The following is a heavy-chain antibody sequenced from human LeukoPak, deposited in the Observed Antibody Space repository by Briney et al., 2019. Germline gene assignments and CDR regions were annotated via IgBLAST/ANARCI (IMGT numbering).Heavy chain of an antibody. CDR3: ARSDLATITAGPFEY. D-gene: IGHD5-12*01. CDR2: ISGHQGNT. V-gene: IGHV1-18*01. Sequence: ASVKVSCKASGYTFTNYGITWVRQAPGQGLEWMGWISGHQGNTKYAQNFQGRVNMTIDTSTSTAYMDLRSLRSDDTATYFCARSDLATITAGPFEYWGQGTLVAVSS. CDR1: GYTFTNYG. J-gene: IGHJ4*02.